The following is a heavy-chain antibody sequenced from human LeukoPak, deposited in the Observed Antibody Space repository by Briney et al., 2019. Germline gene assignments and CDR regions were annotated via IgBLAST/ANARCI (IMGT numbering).Heavy chain of an antibody. D-gene: IGHD1-26*01. CDR2: INPNSGGT. CDR3: ARDLSGRWDRFDY. J-gene: IGHJ4*02. V-gene: IGHV1-2*02. CDR1: GYTFIAYY. Sequence: ASVKVSCKASGYTFIAYYMHWVRQAPGQGLEWMGWINPNSGGTNYAQKLQGRVTMTTDTSTSTAYMELRSLRSDDTAVYYCARDLSGRWDRFDYWGQGTLVTVSS.